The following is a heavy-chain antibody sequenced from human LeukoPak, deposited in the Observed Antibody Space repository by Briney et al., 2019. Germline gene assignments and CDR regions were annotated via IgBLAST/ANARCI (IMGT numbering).Heavy chain of an antibody. CDR3: ARGSSADTTMGDY. D-gene: IGHD5-18*01. CDR1: GFTFSSHS. Sequence: GGSLRLSCAAPGFTFSSHSMNWVRQAPGKGLEWVSSIASSSSHIYYADSVKGRFTISRDNGKNSLYLQMNSLRAEDTAVYYCARGSSADTTMGDYWGLGTLVTVSS. CDR2: IASSSSHI. J-gene: IGHJ4*02. V-gene: IGHV3-21*01.